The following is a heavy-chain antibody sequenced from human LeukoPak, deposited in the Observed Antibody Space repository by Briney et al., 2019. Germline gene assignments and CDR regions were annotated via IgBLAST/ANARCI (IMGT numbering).Heavy chain of an antibody. CDR3: ARVWRGAAAGNQPDYYYGMDV. V-gene: IGHV1-18*01. J-gene: IGHJ6*02. CDR1: GYTFTSYG. D-gene: IGHD6-13*01. CDR2: ISAYNGNT. Sequence: ASVKVSCKASGYTFTSYGISWVRQAPGQGLEWMGWISAYNGNTNYAQKLQGRVTMTTDTSTSTAYMELRSLRSDDTAVYYCARVWRGAAAGNQPDYYYGMDVWGQGTTVTVSS.